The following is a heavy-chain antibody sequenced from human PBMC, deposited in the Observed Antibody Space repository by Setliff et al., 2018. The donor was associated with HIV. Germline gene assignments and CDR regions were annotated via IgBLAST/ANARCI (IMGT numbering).Heavy chain of an antibody. D-gene: IGHD6-6*01. CDR3: ARGQYSSSSGAFDY. V-gene: IGHV1-18*01. CDR2: ISAYNGNT. Sequence: ASVKVSCKASGYTFTRYGISWVRQAPGQGLEWMGWISAYNGNTNYAEKLQGRVTITTDTSTSTGYMELRSLRSDDTVVYYCARGQYSSSSGAFDYWGQGTLVTVSS. J-gene: IGHJ4*02. CDR1: GYTFTRYG.